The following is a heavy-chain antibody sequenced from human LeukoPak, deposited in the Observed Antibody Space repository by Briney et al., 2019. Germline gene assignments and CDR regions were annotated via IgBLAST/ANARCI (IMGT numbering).Heavy chain of an antibody. J-gene: IGHJ4*02. CDR3: ARDRYGDYGDFDY. Sequence: VRSLRLSCAASGFTFSSYAMHWVRQAPGKGLEWVAVISYDGSNKYYADSVKGRFTISRDNSKNTLYLQMNSLRAEDTAVYYCARDRYGDYGDFDYWGQGTLVTGSP. V-gene: IGHV3-30*04. CDR2: ISYDGSNK. CDR1: GFTFSSYA. D-gene: IGHD4-17*01.